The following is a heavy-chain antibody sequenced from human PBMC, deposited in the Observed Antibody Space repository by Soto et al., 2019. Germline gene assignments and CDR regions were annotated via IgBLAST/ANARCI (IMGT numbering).Heavy chain of an antibody. CDR2: IWYDGSNK. CDR3: ARDRGLGPGSLYYYYYYYMDV. Sequence: GGSLRLSCAASGFTFSSYGMHWVRQAPGKGLEWVAVIWYDGSNKYYADSVKGRFTISRDNSKNTLYLQMNSLRAEDTAVYYCARDRGLGPGSLYYYYYYYMDVWGKGTTVTVSS. J-gene: IGHJ6*03. CDR1: GFTFSSYG. D-gene: IGHD2-2*01. V-gene: IGHV3-33*01.